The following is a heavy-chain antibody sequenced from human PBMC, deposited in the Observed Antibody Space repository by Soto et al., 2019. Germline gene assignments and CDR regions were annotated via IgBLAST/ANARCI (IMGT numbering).Heavy chain of an antibody. CDR1: GYTFTGYY. Sequence: ASVKVSCKASGYTFTGYYMHWVRQAPGQGLEWMGWINPNSGGTNYAQKFQGRVTMTRDTSISTAYMELSRLRSDDTAVYYCAREGRYYYDSSGYYYDPVAFDIWGQGTMVTVSS. J-gene: IGHJ3*02. CDR2: INPNSGGT. CDR3: AREGRYYYDSSGYYYDPVAFDI. V-gene: IGHV1-2*02. D-gene: IGHD3-22*01.